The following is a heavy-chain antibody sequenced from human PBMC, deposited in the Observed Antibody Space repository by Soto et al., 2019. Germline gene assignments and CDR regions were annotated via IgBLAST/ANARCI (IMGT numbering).Heavy chain of an antibody. CDR1: GGSISSGGYY. Sequence: QVQLQESGPGLVKPSQTLSLTCTVSGGSISSGGYYWSWIRQHPGKGLEWIGHLYYSGSTYYNPSLESRVSISVDTSKNHFSLKLSSVTAADTAVYYCAGYGEYEGGKIWGQGTMVTVSS. CDR2: LYYSGST. V-gene: IGHV4-31*03. J-gene: IGHJ3*02. D-gene: IGHD4-17*01. CDR3: AGYGEYEGGKI.